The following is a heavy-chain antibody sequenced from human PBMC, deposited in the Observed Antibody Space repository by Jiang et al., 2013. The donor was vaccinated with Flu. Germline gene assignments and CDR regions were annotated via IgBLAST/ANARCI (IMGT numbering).Heavy chain of an antibody. V-gene: IGHV5-51*01. CDR3: ARHALGWGGYSSLLFDY. J-gene: IGHJ4*02. CDR2: IYPGDSYT. D-gene: IGHD6-13*01. CDR1: GYSFTSYW. Sequence: GAEVKKPGESLKISCKGSGYSFTSYWIGWVRQMPGKGLEWMGIIYPGDSYTNYSPSFQGHVTISADKSISTAYLQWSSLKASDTAMYYCARHALGWGGYSSLLFDYWGQGTLVAVSS.